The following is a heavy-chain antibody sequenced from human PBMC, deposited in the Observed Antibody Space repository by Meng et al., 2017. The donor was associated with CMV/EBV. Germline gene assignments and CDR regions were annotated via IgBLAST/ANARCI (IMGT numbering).Heavy chain of an antibody. Sequence: ASVKVSCKASGYTFTGYYMHWVRQAPGQGLEWMGWINPNSGGTNYAQKFQGRVTMTRDTSISTAYMELSRLRSYDTAVYYCARGDSGSYRYYGMDVWGQGTTVTVSS. CDR3: ARGDSGSYRYYGMDV. CDR1: GYTFTGYY. V-gene: IGHV1-2*02. J-gene: IGHJ6*02. D-gene: IGHD1-26*01. CDR2: INPNSGGT.